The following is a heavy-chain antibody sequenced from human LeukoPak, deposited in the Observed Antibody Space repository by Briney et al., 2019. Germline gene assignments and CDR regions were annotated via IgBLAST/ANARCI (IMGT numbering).Heavy chain of an antibody. CDR3: AKEPYCSGGSCPYYYYMDV. D-gene: IGHD2-15*01. CDR1: GFTFSSYG. J-gene: IGHJ6*03. CDR2: ISGSGGST. Sequence: PGGSLRLSCAASGFTFSSYGMSWVRQAPGKGLEWVSAISGSGGSTYYADSVKGRFTISRDNSKNTLYLQMNSLRAEDTAIYYCAKEPYCSGGSCPYYYYMDVWGKGTTVTVSS. V-gene: IGHV3-23*01.